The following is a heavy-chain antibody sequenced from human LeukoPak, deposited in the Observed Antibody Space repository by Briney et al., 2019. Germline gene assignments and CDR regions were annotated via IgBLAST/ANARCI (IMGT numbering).Heavy chain of an antibody. CDR2: IYIVGST. CDR1: GFTVSSNY. CDR3: AKVRSSMARGPHYWVFDL. D-gene: IGHD3-10*01. J-gene: IGHJ2*01. V-gene: IGHV3-53*01. Sequence: PGGSLRLSCAASGFTVSSNYMTWVRQAPGKGLEWVSVIYIVGSTYYADSVKGRFTISRDNSENTMYLHMNSLRAEDTAVYFCAKVRSSMARGPHYWVFDLWGRGTLVTVSS.